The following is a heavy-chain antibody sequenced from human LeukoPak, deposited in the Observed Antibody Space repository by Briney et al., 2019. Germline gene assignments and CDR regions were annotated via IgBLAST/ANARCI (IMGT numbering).Heavy chain of an antibody. CDR2: INSDGSST. CDR1: GFTFSSYW. J-gene: IGHJ6*02. V-gene: IGHV3-74*01. Sequence: GGSLRLSCAASGFTFSSYWMHWVRQAPGKGLVWVSRINSDGSSTSYADSVKGRFTISRNNAKNTLYLQVNSLRAEDTAVYYCARDYRRGVTEYYYYYYGMDVWGQGTTVTVSS. D-gene: IGHD3-10*01. CDR3: ARDYRRGVTEYYYYYYGMDV.